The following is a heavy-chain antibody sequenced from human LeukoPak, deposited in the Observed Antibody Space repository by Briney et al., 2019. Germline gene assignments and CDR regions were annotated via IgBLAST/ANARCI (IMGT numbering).Heavy chain of an antibody. CDR1: GYTFTTYD. CDR2: MNPVSGDT. D-gene: IGHD2-2*01. CDR3: ARRFSYAADFDY. Sequence: ASVKVSCKASGYTFTTYDINWVRQATGQGLEWMEWMNPVSGDTAYAQKFQGRVTLSRNTSTDTAYMELSSLRSEDTAIYFCARRFSYAADFDYWGQGTLVTVSS. V-gene: IGHV1-8*01. J-gene: IGHJ4*02.